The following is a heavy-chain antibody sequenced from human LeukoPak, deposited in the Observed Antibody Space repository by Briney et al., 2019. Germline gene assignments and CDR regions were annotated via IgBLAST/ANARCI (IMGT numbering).Heavy chain of an antibody. D-gene: IGHD1-26*01. CDR2: INPNSGGT. J-gene: IGHJ4*02. Sequence: ASVKVSCKASGYTFTGYYMHWVRQAPGQGLEWMGWINPNSGGTNYAQKFQGRVTMTRDTSISTAYMELSRLRSDDTAVYYCARAYLWGSGNYAHDYWGQGTLVTVSS. V-gene: IGHV1-2*02. CDR1: GYTFTGYY. CDR3: ARAYLWGSGNYAHDY.